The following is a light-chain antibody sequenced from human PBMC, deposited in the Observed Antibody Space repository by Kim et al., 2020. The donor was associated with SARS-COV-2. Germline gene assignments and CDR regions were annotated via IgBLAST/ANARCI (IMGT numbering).Light chain of an antibody. CDR3: QQRGSWPLT. V-gene: IGKV3-11*01. CDR1: QSVTTD. CDR2: DAS. J-gene: IGKJ4*01. Sequence: EIVLTQSPATLSLSPGERATLSCRASQSVTTDLAWYQQRPGQAPRLLIYDASNRATGIPGRFSGSGSGTDFTLTISSLEPEDFAVYYCQQRGSWPLTFGGGTKVDIK.